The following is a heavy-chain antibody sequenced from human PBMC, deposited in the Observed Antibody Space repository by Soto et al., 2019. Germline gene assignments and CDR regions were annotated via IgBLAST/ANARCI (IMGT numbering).Heavy chain of an antibody. CDR1: GFAFSSYG. Sequence: QAQLVESRGGVVQPGRSLRLSCAASGFAFSSYGMHWVRQAPGTGLEWVAVISYDGSLQHYADSVKGRFTISRDNSKNIVLLQMSSLRAEDTAVYYCVSDRGYGHASVPYSWGQGTLVSVSS. CDR2: ISYDGSLQ. CDR3: VSDRGYGHASVPYS. D-gene: IGHD5-18*01. J-gene: IGHJ4*02. V-gene: IGHV3-30*03.